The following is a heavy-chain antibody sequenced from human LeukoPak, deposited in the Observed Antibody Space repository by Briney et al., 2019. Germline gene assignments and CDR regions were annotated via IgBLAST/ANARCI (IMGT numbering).Heavy chain of an antibody. CDR3: AKDQKPWSMVRGVFDY. CDR2: ISWNSGSI. D-gene: IGHD3-10*01. Sequence: GGSLRLSCAASGFTFDDYAMHWVRQAPGKGLEWVPGISWNSGSIGYADSVKGRFTISRDNAKNSLYLQMNSLRAEDTALYYCAKDQKPWSMVRGVFDYWGQGTLVAVSS. J-gene: IGHJ4*02. CDR1: GFTFDDYA. V-gene: IGHV3-9*01.